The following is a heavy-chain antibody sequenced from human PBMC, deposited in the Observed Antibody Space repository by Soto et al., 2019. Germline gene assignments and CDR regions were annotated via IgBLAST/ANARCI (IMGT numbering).Heavy chain of an antibody. D-gene: IGHD5-18*01. J-gene: IGHJ6*02. CDR3: ARIYSVDTYGYVNGGLDV. V-gene: IGHV4-59*01. CDR1: GGSIRSYY. CDR2: FYHSGNS. Sequence: SETLSLTCIVSGGSIRSYYWSWIRQSPEKGLEWIGYFYHSGNSNYNPSLKSRVTISVDTSKNQLSLSLRSVTAADTAVYFCARIYSVDTYGYVNGGLDVWGQGTTVTVYS.